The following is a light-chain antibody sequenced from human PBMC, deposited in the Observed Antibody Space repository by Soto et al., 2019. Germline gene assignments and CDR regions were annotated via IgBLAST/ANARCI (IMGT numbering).Light chain of an antibody. CDR1: HSISSW. CDR3: QQYNDNWT. Sequence: DIQMTQSPSTLSASVGDRVTITCRASHSISSWLAWYQQKPGTAPNLLIYKASTLQSGVPSRFSGSGSGTEFTLTISSLQPDDSATYYCQQYNDNWTFGQGTKVEIK. J-gene: IGKJ1*01. CDR2: KAS. V-gene: IGKV1-5*03.